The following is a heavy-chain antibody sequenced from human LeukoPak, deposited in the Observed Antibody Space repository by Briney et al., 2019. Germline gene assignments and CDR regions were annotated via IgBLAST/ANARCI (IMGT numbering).Heavy chain of an antibody. J-gene: IGHJ5*01. D-gene: IGHD6-13*01. V-gene: IGHV3-21*01. CDR2: INKSGTFI. CDR3: ARDLSPGYSSNWYDY. CDR1: GFTFRDYT. Sequence: GGSLRLSCAASGFTFRDYTMNWVRQAPGKGLEWVSAINKSGTFIKYADSVKGRFTVSRDNARNSLFLQMNSLRVEDTAVYFCARDLSPGYSSNWYDYWGQGTLVTVSS.